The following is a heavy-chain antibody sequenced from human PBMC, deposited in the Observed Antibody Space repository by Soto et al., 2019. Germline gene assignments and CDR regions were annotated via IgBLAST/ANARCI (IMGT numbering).Heavy chain of an antibody. V-gene: IGHV1-18*04. CDR1: GYTFTSYV. Sequence: GSVKVSGKASGYTFTSYVISWVRQAPGQGLEWMGWISAYNGNTNYAQKLQGRVTMTTDTSTRTAYMELRSLRSDETAVYYCARDYDYYGSGSYYSFASYYYYSRELWRQGTIVTAS. CDR3: ARDYDYYGSGSYYSFASYYYYSREL. J-gene: IGHJ6*01. D-gene: IGHD3-10*01. CDR2: ISAYNGNT.